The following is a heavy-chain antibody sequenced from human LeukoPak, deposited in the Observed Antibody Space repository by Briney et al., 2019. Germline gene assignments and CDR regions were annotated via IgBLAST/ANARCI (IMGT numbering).Heavy chain of an antibody. V-gene: IGHV4-59*08. J-gene: IGHJ4*02. Sequence: SETLSLTCTVSGGSMSVHYWSWIRQPPGKGLEWIGYIYYSGSTNYNPSLKSRVTISVDTSKTQFSLKLSSATAADTAVYYCASSRTLGSSWARVFDYWGQGTLVTVSS. CDR1: GGSMSVHY. CDR3: ASSRTLGSSWARVFDY. CDR2: IYYSGST. D-gene: IGHD6-13*01.